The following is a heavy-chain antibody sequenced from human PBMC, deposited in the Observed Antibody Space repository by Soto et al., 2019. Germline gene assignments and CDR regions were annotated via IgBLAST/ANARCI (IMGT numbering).Heavy chain of an antibody. J-gene: IGHJ6*02. V-gene: IGHV4-59*12. CDR2: IYYSGST. CDR3: AREGALLFGGNPDYYDDLGV. D-gene: IGHD2-15*01. Sequence: PSETLSLTCTVSGGSISSYYWSWIRQPPGKGLEWIGYIYYSGSTNYNPSLKSRVTISEDTSKNQFSLRLSSVTAADTAVYYYAREGALLFGGNPDYYDDLGVWGQGTTVTVSS. CDR1: GGSISSYY.